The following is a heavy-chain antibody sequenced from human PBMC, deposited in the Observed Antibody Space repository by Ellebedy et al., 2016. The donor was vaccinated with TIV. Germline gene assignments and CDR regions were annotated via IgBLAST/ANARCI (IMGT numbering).Heavy chain of an antibody. CDR2: ISYDGSNK. CDR3: ARDLRDSSDYYYDN. V-gene: IGHV3-30*03. CDR1: GSTFSSYG. D-gene: IGHD3-22*01. Sequence: PGGSLRLSCAASGSTFSSYGMHLVRQAPGKALESVAVISYDGSNKYYADSVKVRFTISRDNSKKTLYLQMNSLRTEDTAVYYCARDLRDSSDYYYDNWGQGTLVTVSS. J-gene: IGHJ4*02.